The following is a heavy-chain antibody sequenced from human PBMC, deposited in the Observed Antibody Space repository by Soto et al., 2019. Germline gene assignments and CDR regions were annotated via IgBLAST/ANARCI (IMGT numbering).Heavy chain of an antibody. CDR3: ARERPDGSRLAP. Sequence: QVQLQESGPGLVKPSQTLSLTCTVSGGSISSGDYYWSWIRQPPGKGLEWIGYIYYSGSTYYNPSLKSRLNIPVDTSTNQFSLKLSSVTAADTAVYYCARERPDGSRLAPWGQGTLVTVSS. D-gene: IGHD6-13*01. J-gene: IGHJ5*02. V-gene: IGHV4-30-4*01. CDR1: GGSISSGDYY. CDR2: IYYSGST.